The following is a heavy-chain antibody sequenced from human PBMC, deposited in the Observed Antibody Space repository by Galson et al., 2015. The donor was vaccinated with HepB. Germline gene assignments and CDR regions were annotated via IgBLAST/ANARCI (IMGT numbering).Heavy chain of an antibody. CDR1: GFTFSSYA. CDR3: ARDGPYSSSWFKHYYYYGMDV. J-gene: IGHJ6*02. CDR2: ISYDGSNK. D-gene: IGHD6-13*01. Sequence: SLRLSCAASGFTFSSYAMHWVRQAPGKGLEWVAVISYDGSNKYYADSVKGRFTISRDNSKNTLYLQMNSLRAEDMAVYYCARDGPYSSSWFKHYYYYGMDVWGQGTTVTVSS. V-gene: IGHV3-30-3*01.